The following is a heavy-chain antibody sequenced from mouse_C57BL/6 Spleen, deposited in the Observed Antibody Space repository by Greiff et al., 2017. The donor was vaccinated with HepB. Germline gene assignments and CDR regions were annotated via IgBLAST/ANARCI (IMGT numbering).Heavy chain of an antibody. J-gene: IGHJ2*01. CDR1: GYTFTSYW. CDR2: IHPNSGST. CDR3: ASGEDLSITTVVAIGY. D-gene: IGHD1-1*01. Sequence: VQLQQPGAELVKPGASVKLSCKASGYTFTSYWMHWVKQRPGQGLEWIGMIHPNSGSTNYNEKFKSKATLTVDKSSSTAYMQLSSLTSEDSAVYYRASGEDLSITTVVAIGYWGQGTTLTVSS. V-gene: IGHV1-64*01.